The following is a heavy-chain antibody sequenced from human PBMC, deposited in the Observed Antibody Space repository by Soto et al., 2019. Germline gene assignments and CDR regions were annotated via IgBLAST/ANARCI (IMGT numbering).Heavy chain of an antibody. D-gene: IGHD6-19*01. J-gene: IGHJ4*02. CDR1: GGSVSSGSYY. V-gene: IGHV4-61*01. CDR2: IYYSGST. Sequence: QVQLQESGPGLVKPSETLSLTCTVSGGSVSSGSYYWSWIRQPPGKVLEWIGYIYYSGSTNYNPSLKSRVTISVDTSKNQFSLKLSSVTAADTAVYYCARLAVAGSSPCDYWGQGTLVTVSS. CDR3: ARLAVAGSSPCDY.